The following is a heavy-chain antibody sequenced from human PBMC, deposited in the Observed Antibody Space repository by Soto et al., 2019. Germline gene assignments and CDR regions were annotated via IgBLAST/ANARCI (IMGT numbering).Heavy chain of an antibody. CDR2: INHSGST. J-gene: IGHJ3*02. Sequence: PSETLSLTCAVYGGSFSGYYWSWIRQPPGKGLEWIGEINHSGSTNYNPSLKSRVTISVDTSKNQFSLKLSSVTAADTAVYYCARAHIQLWPKYAFDIWGQGTMVT. V-gene: IGHV4-34*01. CDR3: ARAHIQLWPKYAFDI. CDR1: GGSFSGYY. D-gene: IGHD5-18*01.